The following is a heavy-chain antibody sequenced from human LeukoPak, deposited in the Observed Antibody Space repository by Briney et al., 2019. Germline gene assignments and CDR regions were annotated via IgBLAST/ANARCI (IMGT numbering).Heavy chain of an antibody. D-gene: IGHD2-2*01. CDR2: INPSGGST. CDR1: GYTFTSYY. Sequence: GASVSVSCTASGYTFTSYYMHWVRQAPGQGLEWMGIINPSGGSTSYAQKFQGRVTMTRDTSTSTVYMELSSLRCEDTAVYYCARGTSTSCFDYWGQGTLVTVSS. J-gene: IGHJ4*02. V-gene: IGHV1-46*01. CDR3: ARGTSTSCFDY.